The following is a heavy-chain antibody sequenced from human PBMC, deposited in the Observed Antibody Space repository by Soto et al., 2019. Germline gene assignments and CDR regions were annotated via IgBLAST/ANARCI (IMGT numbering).Heavy chain of an antibody. CDR2: ISRSGSI. J-gene: IGHJ1*01. Sequence: QVQLQESGPGLAKPSQTLSLIGTVSGGSLIAGDYYWTWIRQSPGGDLEWIGYISRSGSIFYNPSLKSRITISLDTSKNQFSLNLNSVTAADTAVYFCARGNDYGYFYYSWVQGTLVTVSS. CDR1: GGSLIAGDYY. D-gene: IGHD4-17*01. CDR3: ARGNDYGYFYYS. V-gene: IGHV4-30-4*01.